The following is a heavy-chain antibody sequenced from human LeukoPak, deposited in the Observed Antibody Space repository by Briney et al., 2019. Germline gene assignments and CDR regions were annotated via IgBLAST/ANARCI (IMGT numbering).Heavy chain of an antibody. J-gene: IGHJ4*02. Sequence: SETLSLTCAAYGGSFSGYYWSWIRQPPGKGLEWIGEINHSGSTNYNPSLKSRVTISVDTSKNQFSLKLSSVTAADTAVYYCARAGRFTAAAGYWGQGTLVTVSS. CDR3: ARAGRFTAAAGY. V-gene: IGHV4-34*01. CDR1: GGSFSGYY. D-gene: IGHD6-13*01. CDR2: INHSGST.